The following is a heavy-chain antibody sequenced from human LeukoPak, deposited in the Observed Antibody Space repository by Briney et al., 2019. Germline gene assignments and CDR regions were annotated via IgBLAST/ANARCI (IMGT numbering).Heavy chain of an antibody. J-gene: IGHJ6*02. CDR1: GFTFSSYA. D-gene: IGHD6-13*01. V-gene: IGHV3-23*01. CDR2: ISGSGGST. Sequence: GGSLRLSCAASGFTFSSYAMSWVRQAPGKGLEWVSAISGSGGSTYYADSVKGRFTISRDNSKNTLYLQMNSLRAEDTAVYYCARAREIAAAGYYYYGMDVWGQGTTVTVSS. CDR3: ARAREIAAAGYYYYGMDV.